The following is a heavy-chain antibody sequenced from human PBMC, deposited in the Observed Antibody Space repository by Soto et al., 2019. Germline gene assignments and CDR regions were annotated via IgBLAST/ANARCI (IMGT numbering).Heavy chain of an antibody. CDR1: GDSVSSNSAA. V-gene: IGHV6-1*01. CDR3: AREEILTAYNLFDP. CDR2: TYYRSKWYN. Sequence: QVQLQQSSPGLVKPSQTLSLTCAISGDSVSSNSAAWNWIRQSPSRGLEWLGRTYYRSKWYNDYALSLKGRVTINPDTSKNQFSLQLSSVTPEDTAVYFCAREEILTAYNLFDPWGQGTLVTVSS. D-gene: IGHD5-18*01. J-gene: IGHJ5*02.